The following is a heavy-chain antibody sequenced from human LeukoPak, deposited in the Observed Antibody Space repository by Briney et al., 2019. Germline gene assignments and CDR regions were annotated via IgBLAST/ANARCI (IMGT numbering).Heavy chain of an antibody. D-gene: IGHD6-19*01. Sequence: KVFCKASGGTFSSYSKSWVRQAPGQGLEWMGRNIPILNITNFEQKYQGRVAITADRSTNIFYMELSSLRSEDTAVYYCARGGLYSSASFYPWGQGTLVTVSS. J-gene: IGHJ5*02. V-gene: IGHV1-69*02. CDR3: ARGGLYSSASFYP. CDR2: NIPILNIT. CDR1: GGTFSSYS.